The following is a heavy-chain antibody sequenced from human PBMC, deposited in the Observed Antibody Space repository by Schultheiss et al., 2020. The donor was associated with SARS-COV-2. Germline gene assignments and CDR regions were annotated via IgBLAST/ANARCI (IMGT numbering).Heavy chain of an antibody. CDR3: ARGVVVVAATHYYYYGMDV. CDR2: FDPEDGET. D-gene: IGHD2-15*01. Sequence: SVKVSCKASGGTFTSYDINWVRQAPGKGLEWMGGFDPEDGETIYAQKFQGRVTITADKSTSTAYMELSSLRSEDTAVYYCARGVVVVAATHYYYYGMDVWGQGTTVTVSS. CDR1: GGTFTSYD. J-gene: IGHJ6*02. V-gene: IGHV1-69*10.